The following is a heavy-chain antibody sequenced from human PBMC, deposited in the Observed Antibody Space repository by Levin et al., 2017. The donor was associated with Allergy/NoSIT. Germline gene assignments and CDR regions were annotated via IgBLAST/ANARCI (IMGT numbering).Heavy chain of an antibody. CDR3: VSYRDGPYIHIAY. D-gene: IGHD3-16*02. CDR1: GFTFSSYA. Sequence: GGSLRLSCVVSGFTFSSYAMSWIRQTPDKGLEWISIISGNSRTIYYADSVRGRFTISRDNSKNTLHLQMNSLSAQDTALYYCVSYRDGPYIHIAYWGQGTLVTVSS. CDR2: ISGNSRTI. V-gene: IGHV3-23*01. J-gene: IGHJ4*02.